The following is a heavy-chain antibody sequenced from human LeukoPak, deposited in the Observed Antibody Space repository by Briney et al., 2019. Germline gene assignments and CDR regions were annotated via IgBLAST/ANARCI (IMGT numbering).Heavy chain of an antibody. V-gene: IGHV3-30*02. J-gene: IGHJ6*03. CDR1: GFTFSSYG. Sequence: GGSLRLSCEDSGFTFSSYGMHWVRQAPGKGLEWVAFIRYDGSNKYYADSVKGRFTISRDNSKNTLYLQMNSLRAEDTAVYYCAKVGGSGSSYYYYYMDVWGKGTTVTISS. CDR3: AKVGGSGSSYYYYYMDV. CDR2: IRYDGSNK. D-gene: IGHD3-10*01.